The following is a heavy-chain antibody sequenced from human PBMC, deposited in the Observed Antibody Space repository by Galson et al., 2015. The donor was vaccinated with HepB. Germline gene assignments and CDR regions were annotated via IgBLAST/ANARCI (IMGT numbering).Heavy chain of an antibody. CDR2: IYYSGST. J-gene: IGHJ4*02. D-gene: IGHD6-19*01. CDR1: GGSISSGGYY. Sequence: SESLSLTCTVSGGSISSGGYYWSWIRQPPGKGLEWIGYIYYSGSTNYNPSLKSRVTISVDTSKNQFSLKLSSVTAADTAVYYCARAGYSSGWYYFDYWGQGTLVTVSS. V-gene: IGHV4-61*08. CDR3: ARAGYSSGWYYFDY.